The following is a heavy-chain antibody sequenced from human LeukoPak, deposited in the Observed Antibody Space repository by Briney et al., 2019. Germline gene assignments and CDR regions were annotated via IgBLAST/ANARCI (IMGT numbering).Heavy chain of an antibody. J-gene: IGHJ5*02. CDR3: ARDGSGSGSYLSWFDP. CDR1: GYTFTSYD. CDR2: MNPNSGNT. V-gene: IGHV1-8*01. D-gene: IGHD3-10*01. Sequence: ASVKVSCKASGYTFTSYDINWVRQATGQGLEWMGWMNPNSGNTGYAQKFQGRVTMTRNTSISTAYMELSSLRSEDTPVYYCARDGSGSGSYLSWFDPWGQGTLVTVSS.